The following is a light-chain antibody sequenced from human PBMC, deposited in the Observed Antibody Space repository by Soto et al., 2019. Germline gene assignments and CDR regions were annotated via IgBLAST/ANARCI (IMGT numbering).Light chain of an antibody. Sequence: DIVMTQSPLSLPVTPGEPASISCRSSQSLLHSNGYNYLDWYLQKPGQSPQLLIYLGSNRASGVPDRFSGSGSGTDVTLKISRVEAEDVGVSYCMQALQAPWTFGQGTQVEIK. J-gene: IGKJ1*01. V-gene: IGKV2-28*01. CDR1: QSLLHSNGYNY. CDR2: LGS. CDR3: MQALQAPWT.